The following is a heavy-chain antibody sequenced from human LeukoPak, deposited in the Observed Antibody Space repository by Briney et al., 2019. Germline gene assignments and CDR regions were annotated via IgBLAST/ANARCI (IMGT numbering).Heavy chain of an antibody. Sequence: SETLSLTCTVSGGSISSSSYYWGWIRQPPGKGLEWIGSIYYSGSTYYNPSLKSRVTISVDTSKNQFSLKLSSVTAADTAVYYCARDPRYSGSLFDYWGQGTLVTVSS. CDR2: IYYSGST. D-gene: IGHD1-26*01. J-gene: IGHJ4*02. V-gene: IGHV4-39*07. CDR1: GGSISSSSYY. CDR3: ARDPRYSGSLFDY.